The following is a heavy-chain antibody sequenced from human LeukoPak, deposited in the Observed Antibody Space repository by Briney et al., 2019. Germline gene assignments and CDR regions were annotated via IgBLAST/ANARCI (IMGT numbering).Heavy chain of an antibody. J-gene: IGHJ4*02. V-gene: IGHV3-23*01. CDR3: AKVNWCSASCADA. CDR2: ISGNGYST. CDR1: GFTFSSYS. D-gene: IGHD2-2*01. Sequence: GGSLRLSCAASGFTFSSYSMNWVRQAPGKGLEWVSGISGNGYSTYYAESVKGRFTISRDNSKNTLLLQMNSLRAEDTAVYYCAKVNWCSASCADAWGQGTLVTVSS.